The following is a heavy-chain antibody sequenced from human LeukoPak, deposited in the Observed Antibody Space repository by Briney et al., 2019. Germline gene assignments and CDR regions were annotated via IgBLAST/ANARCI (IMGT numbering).Heavy chain of an antibody. CDR2: IYHSGST. CDR3: AMTTVTSPYY. J-gene: IGHJ4*02. V-gene: IGHV4-38-2*01. D-gene: IGHD4-17*01. Sequence: SETLSLPCAVSGYSISSGYYWGWIRQPPGTGLEWIGSIYHSGSTYYNLSLKSRVTISVDTSKNQFSLKLSSVTAADTAVYYCAMTTVTSPYYWGQGTLVTVSS. CDR1: GYSISSGYY.